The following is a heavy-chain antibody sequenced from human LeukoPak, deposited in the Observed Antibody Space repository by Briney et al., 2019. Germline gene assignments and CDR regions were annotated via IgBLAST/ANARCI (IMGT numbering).Heavy chain of an antibody. CDR2: IIPIFGTA. Sequence: SVKVSCKASGGTYSSYAISWVRQAPGQGLEWMGRIIPIFGTANYAQKFKGRVTITTDESTSTAYMELSSLRSEDTAVYYCATTYIRYFDWLLDYWGQGTLGTVSS. CDR3: ATTYIRYFDWLLDY. V-gene: IGHV1-69*05. D-gene: IGHD3-9*01. CDR1: GGTYSSYA. J-gene: IGHJ4*02.